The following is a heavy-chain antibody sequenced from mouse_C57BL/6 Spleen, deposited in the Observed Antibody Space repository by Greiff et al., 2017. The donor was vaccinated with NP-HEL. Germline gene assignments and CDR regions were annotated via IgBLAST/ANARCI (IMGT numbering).Heavy chain of an antibody. CDR1: GYTFTSYW. J-gene: IGHJ2*01. V-gene: IGHV1-50*01. D-gene: IGHD1-1*01. CDR2: IDPSDSYT. Sequence: QVQLQQSGAELVKPGASVKLSCKASGYTFTSYWMQWVKQRPGQGLEWIGEIDPSDSYTNYNQKFKGKATLTVDTSSSTAYMQLSSLTSEDSAVYYCARGHYGFDYWGQGTTLTVSS. CDR3: ARGHYGFDY.